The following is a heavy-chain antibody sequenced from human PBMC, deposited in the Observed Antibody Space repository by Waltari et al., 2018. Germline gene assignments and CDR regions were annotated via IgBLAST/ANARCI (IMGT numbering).Heavy chain of an antibody. Sequence: QAQLVESGGGLVRPGGSLRLSCTASGFIFSDFYMRLIRQPPGKGLEWIAYISNSGDTVYYADSVKGRFAVARDNADNSMFLQMNSLRGNDTAVYYCARGSVANPWGQGALVIVSS. J-gene: IGHJ5*02. CDR3: ARGSVANP. CDR1: GFIFSDFY. D-gene: IGHD6-19*01. CDR2: ISNSGDTV. V-gene: IGHV3-11*04.